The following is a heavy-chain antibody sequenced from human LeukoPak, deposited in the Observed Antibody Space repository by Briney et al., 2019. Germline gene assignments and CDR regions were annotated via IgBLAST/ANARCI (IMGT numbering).Heavy chain of an antibody. V-gene: IGHV3-21*01. Sequence: GFLRLSCAASGFTFSSYSMNWVRQAPGKGLEWVSSISSSSSYIYYADSVKGRFTISRDNAKNSLYLQMNSLRAEDTAVYYCARGVAAAGTFDYWGQGTLVTVSS. J-gene: IGHJ4*02. CDR2: ISSSSSYI. CDR3: ARGVAAAGTFDY. D-gene: IGHD6-13*01. CDR1: GFTFSSYS.